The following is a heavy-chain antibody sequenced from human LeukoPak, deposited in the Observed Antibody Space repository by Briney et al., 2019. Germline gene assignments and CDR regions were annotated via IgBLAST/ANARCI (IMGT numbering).Heavy chain of an antibody. CDR2: FDPEDGET. CDR1: GYTLTELS. CDR3: ATIPGIAVAGVMDA. V-gene: IGHV1-24*01. Sequence: GASVKVSRKVSGYTLTELSMHWVRQAPGKGLEWMGGFDPEDGETIYAQKFQGRVTMTEDTSTDTAYMELSSLRSEDTAVYYCATIPGIAVAGVMDAWGKGTTVTVSS. J-gene: IGHJ6*04. D-gene: IGHD6-19*01.